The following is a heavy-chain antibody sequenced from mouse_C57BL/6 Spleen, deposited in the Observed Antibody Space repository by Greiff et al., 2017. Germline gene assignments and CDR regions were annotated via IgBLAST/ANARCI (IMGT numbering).Heavy chain of an antibody. J-gene: IGHJ3*01. CDR3: AIRPICYGYDEGAWFAY. V-gene: IGHV1-74*01. D-gene: IGHD2-2*01. CDR2: IHPSDSDT. CDR1: GYTFTSYW. Sequence: QVQLQQPGAELVKPGASVKVSCKASGYTFTSYWMHWVKQRPGQGLEWIGRIHPSDSDTNYNQKFKGKATLTVDKSSSTAYMQLSSLTYEDSAVYYCAIRPICYGYDEGAWFAYWGQGTLVTVSA.